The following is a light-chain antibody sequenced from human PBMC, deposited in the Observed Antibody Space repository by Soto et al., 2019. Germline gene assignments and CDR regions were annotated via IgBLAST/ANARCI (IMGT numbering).Light chain of an antibody. V-gene: IGKV3-20*01. CDR2: GAS. CDR1: QSVSSSY. CDR3: QQYGSSPYT. J-gene: IGKJ2*01. Sequence: EIVLTQSPGTLSLSPGERANLSCRASQSVSSSYLAWYQQKPGQAPRLLIYGASSRATGIPDRFSGSGSGTEFTLTISRLEPEDFAVYYCQQYGSSPYTFGQGTKLEIK.